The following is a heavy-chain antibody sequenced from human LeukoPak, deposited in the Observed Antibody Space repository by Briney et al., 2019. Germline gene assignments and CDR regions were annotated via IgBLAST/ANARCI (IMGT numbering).Heavy chain of an antibody. Sequence: SETLSLTCAVSDYSISSSYYWGWIRRPPGKGLEWIGTIFRSGSTNYNPSLRSPVTISVDTSKNQFSLRLSSLTAADTAVYYCARQYSRSWSHFDSWGQGTLVTVSS. CDR3: ARQYSRSWSHFDS. D-gene: IGHD6-13*01. CDR1: DYSISSSYY. CDR2: IFRSGST. J-gene: IGHJ4*02. V-gene: IGHV4-38-2*01.